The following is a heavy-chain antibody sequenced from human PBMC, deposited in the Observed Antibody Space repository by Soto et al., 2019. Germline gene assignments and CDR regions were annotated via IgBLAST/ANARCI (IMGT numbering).Heavy chain of an antibody. CDR3: ARVPTDTSGYYKYYFDY. CDR1: DYTFTNYG. CDR2: INPYNGNT. D-gene: IGHD3-22*01. Sequence: ASVKVSCKASDYTFTNYGIIWLRQAPGQGLEWMGWINPYNGNTNYAQKVQGRVTMTTDTSTSTAYMELRSLRSDDTAVYYCARVPTDTSGYYKYYFDYWGQGXLVTVYS. J-gene: IGHJ4*02. V-gene: IGHV1-18*04.